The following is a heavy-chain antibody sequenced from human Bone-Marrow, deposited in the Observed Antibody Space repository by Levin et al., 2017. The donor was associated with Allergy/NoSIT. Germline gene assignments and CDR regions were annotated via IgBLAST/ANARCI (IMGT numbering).Heavy chain of an antibody. CDR3: AKDPLPWVQLSYGVDV. CDR1: GFTFSSYG. Sequence: GSLRLSCAASGFTFSSYGMHWVRQAPGKGLERVAIISYDGSKKYYADSVKGRFIISRDDSQNTLYLQMNSLRSEDTAVYFCAKDPLPWVQLSYGVDVWGHGTTVSVSS. CDR2: ISYDGSKK. J-gene: IGHJ6*02. D-gene: IGHD1-1*01. V-gene: IGHV3-30*18.